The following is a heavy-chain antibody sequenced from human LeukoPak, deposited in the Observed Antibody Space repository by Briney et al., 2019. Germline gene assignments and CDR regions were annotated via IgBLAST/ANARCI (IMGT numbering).Heavy chain of an antibody. Sequence: GGSLRLSCAASGFTFNNYAMSWVRPAPGKGLEWVSAISASGGTTYYAESVKGRFSISRDNSENTLFLQMNSLRAEDTAVYYCAKEPREYCSSTSCPNWFDSWGQGTLVTVSS. CDR1: GFTFNNYA. CDR2: ISASGGTT. D-gene: IGHD2-2*01. J-gene: IGHJ5*01. V-gene: IGHV3-23*01. CDR3: AKEPREYCSSTSCPNWFDS.